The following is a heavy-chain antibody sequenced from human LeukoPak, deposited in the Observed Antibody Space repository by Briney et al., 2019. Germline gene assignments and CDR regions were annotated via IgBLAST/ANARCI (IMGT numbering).Heavy chain of an antibody. Sequence: PGESLRLSCAASGFTFSSYWMSWVRQAPGKGLEWVAIIKPDGSANYYVDSVRGRFTISRDNAKNSLYLQMNSLRAEDTAVYYCARDTLIDFLTGPRFDYWGQGTLITVSS. D-gene: IGHD3-9*01. J-gene: IGHJ4*02. CDR2: IKPDGSAN. CDR3: ARDTLIDFLTGPRFDY. CDR1: GFTFSSYW. V-gene: IGHV3-7*01.